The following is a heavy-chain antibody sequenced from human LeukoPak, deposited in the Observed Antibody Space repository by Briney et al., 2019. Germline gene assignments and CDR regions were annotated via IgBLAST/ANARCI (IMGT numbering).Heavy chain of an antibody. Sequence: PGGSLRLSCAASRFTFSNYAMIWLPHSPGKGLEWVSDISGSGGSTYHADSVKGRFTISRDNSKHTLYLQMNSLRAEDKAVYYCANIPNPYYGSSGYYSHFEYWGQGTLVTVSS. CDR1: RFTFSNYA. CDR2: ISGSGGST. D-gene: IGHD3-22*01. CDR3: ANIPNPYYGSSGYYSHFEY. V-gene: IGHV3-23*01. J-gene: IGHJ4*02.